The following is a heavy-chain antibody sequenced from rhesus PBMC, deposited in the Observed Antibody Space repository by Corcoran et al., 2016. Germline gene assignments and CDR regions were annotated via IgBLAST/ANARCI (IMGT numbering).Heavy chain of an antibody. J-gene: IGHJ4*01. CDR1: GASIRGYW. V-gene: IGHV4-80*01. CDR3: ARGYISGWYCFDY. D-gene: IGHD6-31*01. Sequence: QVQLQESGPGLVKPSETLSLTCAVSGASIRGYWCNWIRQSPGKVLEWIGEMEGGGGTTTHQPSHKSQVNISKDAAKHQFSLKLNSVTAADTDVDFCARGYISGWYCFDYWGQGVLVTVSS. CDR2: MEGGGGTT.